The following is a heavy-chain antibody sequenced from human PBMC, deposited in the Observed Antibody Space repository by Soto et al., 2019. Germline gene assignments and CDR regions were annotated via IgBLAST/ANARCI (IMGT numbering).Heavy chain of an antibody. CDR1: GDSVSSNSAA. Sequence: PSQTLSLTCAISGDSVSSNSAAWNWIRRSPSRGLEWLGRTYCRSKWYNDYAISVRSRITINPDTSKNQFSLQLNSVTPEDTAVYYCARGDCYDTSGYYFGYWGQGTLVTVSS. V-gene: IGHV6-1*01. CDR3: ARGDCYDTSGYYFGY. D-gene: IGHD3-22*01. CDR2: TYCRSKWYN. J-gene: IGHJ4*02.